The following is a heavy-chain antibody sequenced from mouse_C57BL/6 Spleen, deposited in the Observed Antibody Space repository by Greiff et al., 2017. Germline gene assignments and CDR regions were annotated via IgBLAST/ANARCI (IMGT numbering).Heavy chain of an antibody. CDR1: GFTFSNYW. J-gene: IGHJ4*01. CDR2: IRLKSDNYAT. D-gene: IGHD2-1*01. V-gene: IGHV6-3*01. CDR3: TTYYCKGWDY. Sequence: EVNVVESGGGLVQPGGSMKLSCVASGFTFSNYWMNWVRQSPEKGLEWVAQIRLKSDNYATHYAESVKGRFTISRDDSKSSVYLQMNNLRAEDTGFYYCTTYYCKGWDYWGQRTSVTVPS.